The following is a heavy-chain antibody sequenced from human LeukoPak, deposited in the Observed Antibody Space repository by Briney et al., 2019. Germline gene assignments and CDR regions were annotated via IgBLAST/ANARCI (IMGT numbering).Heavy chain of an antibody. J-gene: IGHJ3*02. CDR1: GFTFSSYA. V-gene: IGHV3-64*01. CDR2: ISSNGGST. CDR3: ARDSSRSSGAFDI. Sequence: GGSLRLSCAASGFTFSSYAMHWVRQAPGKGLEYVSAISSNGGSTYYANSVKGRFTISRDNSKNTLYLQMGSLRAEDMAVYYCARDSSRSSGAFDIWGQGTMVTVSS.